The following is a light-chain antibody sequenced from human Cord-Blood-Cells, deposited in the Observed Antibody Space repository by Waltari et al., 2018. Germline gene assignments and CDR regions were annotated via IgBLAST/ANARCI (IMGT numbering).Light chain of an antibody. CDR3: QVWDSSSDHWV. J-gene: IGLJ3*02. V-gene: IGLV3-21*04. Sequence: SYVLTQPPSVSVAPGKTARITCGGTNIGSKSVPWYQQKPGQAPVLVIYYDSDRPSRIPERFSGSNSGNTATLTISRVEAGDEADYYCQVWDSSSDHWVFGGGTKLTVL. CDR1: NIGSKS. CDR2: YDS.